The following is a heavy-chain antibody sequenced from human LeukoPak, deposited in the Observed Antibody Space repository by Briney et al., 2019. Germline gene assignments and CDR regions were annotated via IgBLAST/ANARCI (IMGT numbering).Heavy chain of an antibody. CDR1: GGSISSGGYS. V-gene: IGHV4-61*08. D-gene: IGHD3-3*01. Sequence: PSETLSLTCAVSGGSISSGGYSWSWIRQPPGKGLEWIGYIYYSGSTNYNPSLKSRVTISVDTSKNQFSLKLSSVTAADTAVYYCARDWYDFWSGSPRNSYFDYWGQGTLVTVSS. CDR3: ARDWYDFWSGSPRNSYFDY. J-gene: IGHJ4*02. CDR2: IYYSGST.